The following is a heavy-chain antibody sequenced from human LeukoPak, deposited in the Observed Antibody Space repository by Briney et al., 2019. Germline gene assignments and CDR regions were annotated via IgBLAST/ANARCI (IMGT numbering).Heavy chain of an antibody. Sequence: GGSLRLSCAASGFSFSSSPMSWVRQAPGKGLEWVSGISSSGGDTPYADSVKGRFTTSSDNSKNTLYLQMNSLRAEDTAVYYCAKKNSGLHPFDFWGQGTLVIVSS. CDR2: ISSSGGDT. V-gene: IGHV3-23*01. CDR3: AKKNSGLHPFDF. D-gene: IGHD4-23*01. CDR1: GFSFSSSP. J-gene: IGHJ4*02.